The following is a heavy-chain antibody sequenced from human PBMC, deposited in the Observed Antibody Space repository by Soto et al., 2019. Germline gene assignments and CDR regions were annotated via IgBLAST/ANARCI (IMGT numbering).Heavy chain of an antibody. Sequence: QLHLRESGPGLGKPSETLSLTCTVSGGSITSSSYYWGWIRQPPGKGLEWIGSIYYSGSTYYNPSLKSRVTISVDTSKNQFSLKLSSVTAADTAVYYCATQEVGGSYVYTFDPWGQGTLVTVSS. CDR2: IYYSGST. CDR1: GGSITSSSYY. D-gene: IGHD1-26*01. CDR3: ATQEVGGSYVYTFDP. V-gene: IGHV4-39*01. J-gene: IGHJ5*02.